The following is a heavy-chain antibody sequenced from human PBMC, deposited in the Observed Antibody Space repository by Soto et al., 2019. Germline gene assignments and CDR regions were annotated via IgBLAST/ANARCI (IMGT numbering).Heavy chain of an antibody. D-gene: IGHD6-13*01. CDR1: GGSISTGSYT. CDR2: IAYSGGT. Sequence: QLQLQESGPGLLRPSETLSLTCTVSGGSISTGSYTGGWIRQPPGKGLEWIGTIAYSGGTYFNPSVKGRVTISLDTSKNQFSLKLTSVTAADTAVYYCARRGHSTSWYWFDAWGQGTLVTVSS. V-gene: IGHV4-39*01. J-gene: IGHJ5*02. CDR3: ARRGHSTSWYWFDA.